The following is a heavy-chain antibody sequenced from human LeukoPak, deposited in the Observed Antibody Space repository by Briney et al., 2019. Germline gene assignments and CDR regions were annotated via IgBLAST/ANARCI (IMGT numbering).Heavy chain of an antibody. V-gene: IGHV1-69*13. J-gene: IGHJ4*02. CDR1: GGTFSSYA. D-gene: IGHD3-10*01. CDR3: ARGRLRLGELLA. CDR2: IISIFGTA. Sequence: SVKVSCKASGGTFSSYAISWVRQAPGQGLEWMGGIISIFGTANYAQKFQGRVTITAEESTSTAYMELGSLRSEDTAVYYCARGRLRLGELLAWGEGALVSVSS.